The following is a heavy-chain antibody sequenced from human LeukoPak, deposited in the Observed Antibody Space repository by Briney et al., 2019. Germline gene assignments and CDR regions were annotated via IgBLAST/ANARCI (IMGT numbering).Heavy chain of an antibody. Sequence: GGSLRLSCAASGFTFSSYGMTWVRQAPGKGLEWVAVIWYDGSNKYYGDSVKGRFTISRDNSKNTVSLQMNSLRVEDTAVYYCARLGSSWSFDYWGQGTLVTVSS. J-gene: IGHJ4*02. CDR2: IWYDGSNK. V-gene: IGHV3-33*01. CDR1: GFTFSSYG. CDR3: ARLGSSWSFDY. D-gene: IGHD6-13*01.